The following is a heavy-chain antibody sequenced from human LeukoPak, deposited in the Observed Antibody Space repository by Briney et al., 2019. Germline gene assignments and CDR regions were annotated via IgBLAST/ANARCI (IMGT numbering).Heavy chain of an antibody. Sequence: ASVKVSCKASGYTFTSYGISWVRQAPGQGLEWMGWISAYNGNTNYAQKLQGRVTMATDTSTSTAYMELRSLRSDDTAVYYCARDNLGASTFDYWGQGTLVTVSS. V-gene: IGHV1-18*01. CDR2: ISAYNGNT. CDR1: GYTFTSYG. D-gene: IGHD1-26*01. CDR3: ARDNLGASTFDY. J-gene: IGHJ4*02.